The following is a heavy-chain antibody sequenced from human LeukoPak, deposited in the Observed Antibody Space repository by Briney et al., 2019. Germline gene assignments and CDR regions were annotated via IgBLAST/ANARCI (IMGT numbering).Heavy chain of an antibody. J-gene: IGHJ6*03. V-gene: IGHV3-21*01. D-gene: IGHD6-13*01. CDR1: GFTFSSYS. Sequence: PGGSLRLSCAASGFTFSSYSMNWVRQAPGKGLEWVSSISSSSYIYYADSVKGRFTISRDNAENSLYLQMNSLRAEDTAVYNCARAAIAAARIYYYMDVWGKGTTVTVSS. CDR2: ISSSSYI. CDR3: ARAAIAAARIYYYMDV.